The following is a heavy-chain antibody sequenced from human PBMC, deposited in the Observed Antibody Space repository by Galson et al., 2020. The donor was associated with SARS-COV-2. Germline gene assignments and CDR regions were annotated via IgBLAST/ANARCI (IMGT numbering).Heavy chain of an antibody. CDR1: GFIVSSNY. V-gene: IGHV3-53*01. CDR3: AGALAI. CDR2: IYVDGRT. Sequence: GGSLRLSCVVSGFIVSSNYMSWVRQVPGKGLEWVSVIYVDGRTNYADSVKGRFTISRDNSKNTVYLQMDSLRAEDTALYYCAGALAIWGQGTLVTVSS. J-gene: IGHJ4*02.